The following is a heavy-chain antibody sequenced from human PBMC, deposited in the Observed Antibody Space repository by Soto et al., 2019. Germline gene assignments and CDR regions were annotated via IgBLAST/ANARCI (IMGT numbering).Heavy chain of an antibody. CDR3: SRGMDV. V-gene: IGHV1-2*02. CDR2: INSNSGDT. Sequence: ASVKVSCKTSGYTFRLYCMHWVRQAPGQGLEWMGWINSNSGDTTYAQKFQGRVTMTRDTSTSTVYLEVTSVRSDDTAVYYCSRGMDVWGQGTTVTVSS. J-gene: IGHJ6*02. CDR1: GYTFRLYC.